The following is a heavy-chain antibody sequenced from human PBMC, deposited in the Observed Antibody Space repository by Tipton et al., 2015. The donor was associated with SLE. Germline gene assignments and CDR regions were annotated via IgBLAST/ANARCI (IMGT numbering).Heavy chain of an antibody. CDR2: IIPAFGTT. CDR1: GGTFSSNG. V-gene: IGHV1-69*06. Sequence: QVQLVQSGPEVKKPGSSVKVSCKASGGTFSSNGISWVRQAPGQGLEWVGGIIPAFGTTNYAQEFQGRVTITADKSTSTAYMELSSLRSDDTAVYYCARDNGVVHTGGYYYYYGMDVWGQGTTVTVSS. CDR3: ARDNGVVHTGGYYYYYGMDV. J-gene: IGHJ6*02. D-gene: IGHD7-27*01.